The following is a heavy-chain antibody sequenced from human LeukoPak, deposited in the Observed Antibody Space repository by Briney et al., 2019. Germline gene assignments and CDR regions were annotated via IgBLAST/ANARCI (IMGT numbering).Heavy chain of an antibody. CDR2: IYYRGST. D-gene: IGHD3-22*01. J-gene: IGHJ6*02. Sequence: PLETLSLTCTVSGGSISSSGYYWGWIRQPPGKGLEWIGNIYYRGSTYYNPSLKSRVTISVDTSKNQFSLKLSSVTAADTAVYYCASLGGYYDSSGHYYYYYGMDVWGQGTTVTVSS. V-gene: IGHV4-39*01. CDR1: GGSISSSGYY. CDR3: ASLGGYYDSSGHYYYYYGMDV.